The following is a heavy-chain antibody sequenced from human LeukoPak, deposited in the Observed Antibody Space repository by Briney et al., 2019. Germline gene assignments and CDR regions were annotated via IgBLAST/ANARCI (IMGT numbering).Heavy chain of an antibody. CDR2: IYHSGST. Sequence: SETLSLTCTVSGGSISSYYWSWIRQPPGKGLEWIGSIYHSGSTYYNPSLKSRVTISVDTSKNQFSLKLSSVTAADTAVYYCARAGNVVVVAATFYFDYWGQGTLVTVSS. CDR3: ARAGNVVVVAATFYFDY. V-gene: IGHV4-38-2*02. CDR1: GGSISSYY. J-gene: IGHJ4*02. D-gene: IGHD2-15*01.